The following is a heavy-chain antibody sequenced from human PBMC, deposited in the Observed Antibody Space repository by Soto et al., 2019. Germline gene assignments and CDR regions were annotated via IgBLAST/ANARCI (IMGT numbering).Heavy chain of an antibody. CDR1: GLTFSAYT. CDR2: ISYDGNNE. Sequence: QVQLVESGGGVVQPGRSLRLSCAASGLTFSAYTMHWVRQPPGKGLEWVAVISYDGNNERYTDPVKGRFTVSRDNSKSTLYLQMNSLKSEDTAVYYCARDGYSGRSDGFDIWGQGTMVTVSS. V-gene: IGHV3-30-3*01. CDR3: ARDGYSGRSDGFDI. J-gene: IGHJ3*02. D-gene: IGHD1-26*01.